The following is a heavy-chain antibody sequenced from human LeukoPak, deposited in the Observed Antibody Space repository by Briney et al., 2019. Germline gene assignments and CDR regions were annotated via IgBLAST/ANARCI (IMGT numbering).Heavy chain of an antibody. J-gene: IGHJ4*02. CDR3: ASGGPDIVVVPAAAYFDY. CDR1: GGTFSSYA. V-gene: IGHV1-69*04. D-gene: IGHD2-2*01. Sequence: SVKVSCKASGGTFSSYAISWVRQAPGQGLEWMGRIIPIFGIANYAQKFQGRVTITADKSTSTAYMELSSLRSEDTAVYYCASGGPDIVVVPAAAYFDYWGQGTLVTVSP. CDR2: IIPIFGIA.